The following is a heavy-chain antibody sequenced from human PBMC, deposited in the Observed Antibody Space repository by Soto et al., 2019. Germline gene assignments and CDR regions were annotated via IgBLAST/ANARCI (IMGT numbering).Heavy chain of an antibody. D-gene: IGHD1-26*01. CDR1: GFSLHTSGVG. CDR3: AYRALYSGSYWDGGYFDS. V-gene: IGHV2-5*02. CDR2: IYWDDDK. Sequence: QITLRESGPTRVRPTQNLSLTCSFSGFSLHTSGVGVGWIRQPPGKALEWLAIIYWDDDKRYSPSLKSRLSITKDTYENQVVLTMTNMYPVDTATYYCAYRALYSGSYWDGGYFDSWGQGTMITVSS. J-gene: IGHJ4*02.